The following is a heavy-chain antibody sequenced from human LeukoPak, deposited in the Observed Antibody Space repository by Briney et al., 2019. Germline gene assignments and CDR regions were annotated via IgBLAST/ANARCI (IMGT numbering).Heavy chain of an antibody. CDR3: AGGRDVYRY. CDR1: GFTFSSYW. J-gene: IGHJ4*02. Sequence: GGSLRLSCAASGFTFSSYWMTWVRQAPGKGLEWVANIKQDGSGKYYVDSVKGRFTISRDNAENSLYLQMNSLRAEDTAVYYCAGGRDVYRYWGQGTPVTVSS. V-gene: IGHV3-7*01. CDR2: IKQDGSGK. D-gene: IGHD5-24*01.